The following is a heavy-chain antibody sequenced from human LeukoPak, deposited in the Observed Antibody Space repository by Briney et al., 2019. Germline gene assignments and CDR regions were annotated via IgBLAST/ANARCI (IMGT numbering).Heavy chain of an antibody. CDR1: GFTFSSYG. CDR3: AKDSGYDYYYYYGMDV. CDR2: ISYDGSNK. D-gene: IGHD5-12*01. V-gene: IGHV3-30*18. J-gene: IGHJ6*02. Sequence: PGGSLRLSCAASGFTFSSYGMHWVRQAPGKGLEWVAVISYDGSNKYYADSVKGRFTISRDNSKNTLYLQMNSLRAEDTAVYYCAKDSGYDYYYYYGMDVWGQGTTVTVSS.